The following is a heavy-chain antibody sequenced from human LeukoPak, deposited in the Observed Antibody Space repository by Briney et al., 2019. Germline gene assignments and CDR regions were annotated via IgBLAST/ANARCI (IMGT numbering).Heavy chain of an antibody. CDR1: GGSISSGGYY. D-gene: IGHD4/OR15-4a*01. CDR2: IYYSGNT. CDR3: ARMVLRDYFFGC. Sequence: SETLSLTCTVSGGSISSGGYYWSWIRQHPGKGLEWIGYIYYSGNTYYNPSLKSRVTISVDTSKNQFSLKLSSVTAADTAVYYCARMVLRDYFFGCWGQGTLVTASS. V-gene: IGHV4-31*03. J-gene: IGHJ4*02.